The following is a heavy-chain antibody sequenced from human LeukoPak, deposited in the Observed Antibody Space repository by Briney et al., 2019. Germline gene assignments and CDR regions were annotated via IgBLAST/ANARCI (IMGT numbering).Heavy chain of an antibody. Sequence: PSETLSLTCAVYGGSFSGYYWSWIRQPPGKGLEWIGEINHSGSTNYNPSLKSRVTISVDTSKSQFSLKLSSVTAADTAVYYCARETYYYGSGSYYNVSGDWGQGTLVTVSS. D-gene: IGHD3-10*01. CDR3: ARETYYYGSGSYYNVSGD. CDR1: GGSFSGYY. V-gene: IGHV4-34*01. J-gene: IGHJ4*02. CDR2: INHSGST.